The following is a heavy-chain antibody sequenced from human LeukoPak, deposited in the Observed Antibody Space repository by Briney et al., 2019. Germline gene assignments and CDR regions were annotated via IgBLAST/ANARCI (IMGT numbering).Heavy chain of an antibody. CDR1: GYTFTSYD. Sequence: ASVKVSCKASGYTFTSYDINWVRQATGQGLEWMGWMNPNSRNTGYAQKFQGRVTMTRNPSISPDYMELSSLRSEDTAVYYCARSLAVAGTLGLDAFDIWGQGTMVTVSS. J-gene: IGHJ3*02. CDR3: ARSLAVAGTLGLDAFDI. D-gene: IGHD6-19*01. CDR2: MNPNSRNT. V-gene: IGHV1-8*01.